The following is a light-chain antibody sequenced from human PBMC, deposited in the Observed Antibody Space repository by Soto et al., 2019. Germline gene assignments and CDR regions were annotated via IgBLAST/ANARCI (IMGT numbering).Light chain of an antibody. J-gene: IGKJ3*01. Sequence: EVVMTQSPATLSVSPGGRATLSCRASQTVHRNLAWYQQKPGQAPSLLISYASTRATGIPARFSGSGSGTEFTLTISSLQSEDSGVYYCQHYSNWPPTFGPGTKVEIK. CDR2: YAS. CDR1: QTVHRN. CDR3: QHYSNWPPT. V-gene: IGKV3-15*01.